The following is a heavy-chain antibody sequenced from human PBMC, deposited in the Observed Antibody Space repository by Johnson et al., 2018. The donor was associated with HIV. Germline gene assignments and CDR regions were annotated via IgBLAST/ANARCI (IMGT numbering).Heavy chain of an antibody. Sequence: VQLVESGGGVVQPGRSLRLSCAASGFTFSSYAMHWVRQAPGKGLEWVSYISSSGSTIYYADSVKGRFTISRDNAKNSLYLQMNSLRAEDTAVYYCAREGLKIAHDAFDIWGQGTMVTVSS. J-gene: IGHJ3*02. CDR1: GFTFSSYA. V-gene: IGHV3-48*04. CDR3: AREGLKIAHDAFDI. D-gene: IGHD2-15*01. CDR2: ISSSGSTI.